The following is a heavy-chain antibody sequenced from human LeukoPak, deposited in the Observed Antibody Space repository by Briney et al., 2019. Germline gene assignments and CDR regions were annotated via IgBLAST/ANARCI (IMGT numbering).Heavy chain of an antibody. V-gene: IGHV3-21*01. CDR1: GFTFSTYS. D-gene: IGHD6-25*01. CDR3: ARDFSSGSI. Sequence: GGSLRLSCAASGFTFSTYSMNWVRQAPGKGLEWVSSITPSGSYIYYATSVKGRFTISRDNAKNSLYLQMNSLRAEGTAVYYCARDFSSGSIWGQGTMVTVSS. J-gene: IGHJ3*02. CDR2: ITPSGSYI.